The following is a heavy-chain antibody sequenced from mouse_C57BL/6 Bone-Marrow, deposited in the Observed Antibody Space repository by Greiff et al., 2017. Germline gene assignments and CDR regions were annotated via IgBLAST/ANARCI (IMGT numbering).Heavy chain of an antibody. J-gene: IGHJ2*01. V-gene: IGHV5-4*03. CDR3: ARVGFTTVVLDY. D-gene: IGHD1-1*01. CDR2: ISDGGSYT. CDR1: GFTFSSYA. Sequence: EVMLVESGGGLVKPGGSLKLSCAASGFTFSSYAMSWVRPTPEKRLEWVATISDGGSYTYYPDNVKGRFTISRDNAKNNLYLQMSHLKSEDTAMYYCARVGFTTVVLDYGGQGTTLTVSS.